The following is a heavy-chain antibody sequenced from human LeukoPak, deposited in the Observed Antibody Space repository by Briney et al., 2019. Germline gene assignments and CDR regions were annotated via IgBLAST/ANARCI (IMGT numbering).Heavy chain of an antibody. Sequence: SETLSLTCAVYGGSFSGHYWSWIRQPPGKGLEWIGEINHSGSTNYNPSLKSRVTISVDTSKNQFSLKLSSVTAADTAVYYCAREEIRSWFDPWGQGTLVTVSS. CDR1: GGSFSGHY. D-gene: IGHD5-24*01. CDR2: INHSGST. CDR3: AREEIRSWFDP. V-gene: IGHV4-34*01. J-gene: IGHJ5*02.